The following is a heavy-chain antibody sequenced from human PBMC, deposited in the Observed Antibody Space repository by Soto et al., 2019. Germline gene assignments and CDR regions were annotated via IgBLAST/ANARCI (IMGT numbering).Heavy chain of an antibody. CDR3: ARDTSDYYDSSGDDDGMDV. V-gene: IGHV1-18*01. D-gene: IGHD3-22*01. J-gene: IGHJ6*02. Sequence: ASVKVSCKASGYTFTSYGISWVRQAPGQGLEWMGWISAYNGNTNYAQKLQGRVTMTTDTSTSTAYMELRSLRSDDTAVYYCARDTSDYYDSSGDDDGMDVWGQGTTVTVSS. CDR1: GYTFTSYG. CDR2: ISAYNGNT.